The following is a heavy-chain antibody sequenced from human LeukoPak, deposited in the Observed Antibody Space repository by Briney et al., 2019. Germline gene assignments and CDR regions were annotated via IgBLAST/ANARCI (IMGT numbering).Heavy chain of an antibody. CDR2: ISGNSGST. J-gene: IGHJ4*02. V-gene: IGHV3-23*01. Sequence: GGSLRLSCAASGFTFSSYAMSWVRQAPGKGLEWVSSISGNSGSTYYADSVKGRFTISRDNSKNTVYLQMNSLRAEDTAVYFCAKVSAWAMVGATYFDYWGQGTLVTVSS. CDR1: GFTFSSYA. D-gene: IGHD1-26*01. CDR3: AKVSAWAMVGATYFDY.